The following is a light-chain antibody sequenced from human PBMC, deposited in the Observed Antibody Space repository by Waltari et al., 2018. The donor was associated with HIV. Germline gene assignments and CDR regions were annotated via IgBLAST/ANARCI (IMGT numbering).Light chain of an antibody. J-gene: IGKJ4*01. Sequence: DIQIIQSPSSLSASVGDRVTITCQASQDISNYLNWYQHKPGKAPKLLIYDASNLETGVPSRFSGSESGTDFTFTISSLQPEDIATYYCQQYDNLPPLTFGGGTKVEIK. V-gene: IGKV1-33*01. CDR1: QDISNY. CDR3: QQYDNLPPLT. CDR2: DAS.